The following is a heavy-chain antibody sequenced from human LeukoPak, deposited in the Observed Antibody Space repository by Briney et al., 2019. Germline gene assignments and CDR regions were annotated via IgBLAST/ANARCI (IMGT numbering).Heavy chain of an antibody. CDR1: GGSIRTSNYY. Sequence: SETLSLTCTVSGGSIRTSNYYWGWIRQPPGKGLELIGNIYHGGSTYYTPSLRSRVTVSVDTSKNQFSLKLNSVTAADTAVYYCARTPPGPDYRCWGQGILVTVSS. V-gene: IGHV4-39*07. CDR3: ARTPPGPDYRC. D-gene: IGHD1-14*01. J-gene: IGHJ4*02. CDR2: IYHGGST.